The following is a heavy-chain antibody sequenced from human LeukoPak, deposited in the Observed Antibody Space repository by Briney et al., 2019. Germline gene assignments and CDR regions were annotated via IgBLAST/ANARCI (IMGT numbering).Heavy chain of an antibody. CDR1: GGSFSGYY. V-gene: IGHV4-34*01. D-gene: IGHD6-13*01. J-gene: IGHJ4*02. CDR2: INHSGST. Sequence: PSETLSLTCAVYGGSFSGYYWSWIRQPPGKGLEWIGEINHSGSTNYNPSLRSRVTMSVDTSKNQFSLKLSSVTAADTAIYYCARSYTSGWYGRWGQGTLVTVSS. CDR3: ARSYTSGWYGR.